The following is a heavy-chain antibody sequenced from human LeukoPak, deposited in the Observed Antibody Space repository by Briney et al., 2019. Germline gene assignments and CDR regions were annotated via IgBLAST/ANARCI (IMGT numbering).Heavy chain of an antibody. CDR2: IDPRDSYT. Sequence: GESLKISCKGSGYSFTSYWISWVRQMPGKGLEWMGRIDPRDSYTNYSPSFQGHVTISADKSISTAYLQWSSLKASDTAMYYXXXHLXYYDILTGSSPYYYYYGMDVWGKGTTVTVSS. CDR1: GYSFTSYW. D-gene: IGHD3-9*01. CDR3: XXHLXYYDILTGSSPYYYYYGMDV. J-gene: IGHJ6*04. V-gene: IGHV5-10-1*01.